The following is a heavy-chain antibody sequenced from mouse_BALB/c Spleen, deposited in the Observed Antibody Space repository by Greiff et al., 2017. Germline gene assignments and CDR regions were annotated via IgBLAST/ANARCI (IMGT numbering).Heavy chain of an antibody. CDR3: ARANYYGSSNYFDY. CDR2: IDPSDSYT. CDR1: GYTFTSYW. Sequence: QVQLQQSGAELVKPGASVKLSCKASGYTFTSYWMHWVKQRPGQGLEWIGEIDPSDSYTNYNQKFKGKATLTVDKSSSTAYMQLSSLTSEDSAVYYCARANYYGSSNYFDYWGQGTTRTVSS. V-gene: IGHV1-69*02. J-gene: IGHJ2*01. D-gene: IGHD1-1*01.